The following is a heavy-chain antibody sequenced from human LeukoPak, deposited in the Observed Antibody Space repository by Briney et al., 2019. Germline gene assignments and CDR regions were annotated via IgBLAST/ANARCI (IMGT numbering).Heavy chain of an antibody. CDR1: SGSISSGGYY. D-gene: IGHD3-22*01. V-gene: IGHV4-30-2*01. CDR3: ARVGDYYDSSGYYADY. Sequence: PSQTLSLTCTVSSGSISSGGYYWSWIRQPPGKGLEWIGYIYHSGSTYYNPSLKSRVTISVDRSKNQFSLKLSSVTAADTAVYYCARVGDYYDSSGYYADYWGQGTLVTVSS. J-gene: IGHJ4*02. CDR2: IYHSGST.